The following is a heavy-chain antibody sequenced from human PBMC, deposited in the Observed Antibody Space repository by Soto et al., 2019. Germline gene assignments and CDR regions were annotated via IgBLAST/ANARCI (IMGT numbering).Heavy chain of an antibody. CDR2: IYYSGST. V-gene: IGHV4-30-4*01. Sequence: QVQLQESGPGLVKPSQTLSLTCTVSGGSISSGDYYWSWIRQPPGKGLEWIGYIYYSGSTYYNPSLKSRVTILVDTSKNQFSLKLSSVTAADTAVYYCARIRDCGGDCLDYWGQGTLVTVSS. D-gene: IGHD2-21*02. J-gene: IGHJ4*02. CDR1: GGSISSGDYY. CDR3: ARIRDCGGDCLDY.